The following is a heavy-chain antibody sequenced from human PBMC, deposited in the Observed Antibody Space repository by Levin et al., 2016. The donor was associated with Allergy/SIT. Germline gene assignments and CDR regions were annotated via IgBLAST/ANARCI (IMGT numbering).Heavy chain of an antibody. CDR2: FDPEDGET. D-gene: IGHD6-6*01. CDR3: ATEMGIAARLPTVY. V-gene: IGHV1-24*01. Sequence: ASVKVSCKVSGYTLTELSMHWVRQAPGKGLEWMGGFDPEDGETIYAQKFQGRVTMTEDTSTDTAYMELSSLRSEDTAVYYCATEMGIAARLPTVYWGQGTLVTVSS. J-gene: IGHJ4*02. CDR1: GYTLTELS.